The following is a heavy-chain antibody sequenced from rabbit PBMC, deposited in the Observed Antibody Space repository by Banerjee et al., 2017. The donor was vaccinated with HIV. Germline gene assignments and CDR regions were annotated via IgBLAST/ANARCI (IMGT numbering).Heavy chain of an antibody. Sequence: QEQLVESGGGLVQPEGSLTLTCTASGFSFSNKYVMCWVRQAPGKGLEWIACINTSSGNTVYASWAKGRFTISKTSSTTVTLQMTSLTAADTATYFCARAQPCDDFGEDYFNLWGPGTLVTVS. V-gene: IGHV1S45*01. CDR3: ARAQPCDDFGEDYFNL. D-gene: IGHD2-1*01. CDR1: GFSFSNKYV. J-gene: IGHJ4*01. CDR2: INTSSGNT.